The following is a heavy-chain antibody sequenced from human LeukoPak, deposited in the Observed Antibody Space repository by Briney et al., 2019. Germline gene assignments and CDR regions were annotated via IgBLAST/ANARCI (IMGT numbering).Heavy chain of an antibody. Sequence: GGSLRLSCAASGFTFSSYSMNWVRQAPGKGREWVSSINSSSSNIYYADSVKGRFTISRDNAKNSLYLQMNSLRAEDTAVYYCARAPTGYSSMELWYFDLWGRGTLVTVSS. CDR3: ARAPTGYSSMELWYFDL. CDR1: GFTFSSYS. D-gene: IGHD6-13*01. CDR2: INSSSSNI. V-gene: IGHV3-21*01. J-gene: IGHJ2*01.